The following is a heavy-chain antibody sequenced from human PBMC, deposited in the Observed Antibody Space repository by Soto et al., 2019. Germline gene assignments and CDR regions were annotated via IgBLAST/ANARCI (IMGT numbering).Heavy chain of an antibody. Sequence: GGSLRLSCAASGFTFSSYAMSWVRQAPGKGLEWVSAISGSGGSTYYADSVKGRFTISRDNSKNTLYLQMNSLRAEDTAVYYCAKSRSAYGSGSYYNPNWFDPWGQGTLVTVYS. V-gene: IGHV3-23*01. J-gene: IGHJ5*02. CDR2: ISGSGGST. CDR3: AKSRSAYGSGSYYNPNWFDP. CDR1: GFTFSSYA. D-gene: IGHD3-10*01.